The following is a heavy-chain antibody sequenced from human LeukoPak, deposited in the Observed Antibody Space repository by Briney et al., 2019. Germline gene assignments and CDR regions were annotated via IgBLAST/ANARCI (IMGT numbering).Heavy chain of an antibody. V-gene: IGHV3-30*18. J-gene: IGHJ4*02. CDR3: AKDFQGIAAAGTPGFFDY. CDR2: ISYDGSNK. CDR1: GFTFSSYG. Sequence: PGGSLRLSCAASGFTFSSYGMHWVRQAPGKGLEWVAVISYDGSNKYYADSVKGRFTISRDNSKNTLYLQMNSLRAEDTAVYYCAKDFQGIAAAGTPGFFDYWGQGTLVTVSS. D-gene: IGHD6-13*01.